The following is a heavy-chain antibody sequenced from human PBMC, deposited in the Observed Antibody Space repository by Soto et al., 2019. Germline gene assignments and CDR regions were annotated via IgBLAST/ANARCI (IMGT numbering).Heavy chain of an antibody. CDR3: ARVRSYCTNGVCYHNYYSMDV. V-gene: IGHV4-34*01. J-gene: IGHJ6*03. Sequence: VQLQQWSAGLLKPSETLSLTCAFYGVSFSGYYWSWIRQPPGKGLEWIGEINHSGSTNYNPSLKSRVTIAVDTAKNQFSLKLSSVTAADTAVYYCARVRSYCTNGVCYHNYYSMDVWGKGTTVTVSS. CDR2: INHSGST. CDR1: GVSFSGYY. D-gene: IGHD2-8*01.